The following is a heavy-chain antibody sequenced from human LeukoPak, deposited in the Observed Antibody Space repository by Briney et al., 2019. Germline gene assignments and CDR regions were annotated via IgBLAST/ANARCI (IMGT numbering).Heavy chain of an antibody. D-gene: IGHD3-16*02. J-gene: IGHJ6*02. CDR3: ARGSGTMTMTTFGGVIVYGMDV. CDR2: GSAYNGNT. Sequence: ASVKVSCTGSGYTFIGYYMHWVRQAPGQWGEWMGWGSAYNGNTNPAQKLQGRVTMNTDTSTRVAYTELRSLRSDDTAVYYCARGSGTMTMTTFGGVIVYGMDVWGQGTTVTVSS. V-gene: IGHV1-18*01. CDR1: GYTFIGYY.